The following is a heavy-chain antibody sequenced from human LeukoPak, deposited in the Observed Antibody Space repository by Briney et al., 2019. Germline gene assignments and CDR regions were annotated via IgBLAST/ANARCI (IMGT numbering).Heavy chain of an antibody. Sequence: GRSLRLSCAASGFTFSSYGMHWVRQAPGKGLEWVAVISYDGSNKYYADSVKGRFTISRDNSKNTLYLQMNSLRAEDTAVYYCARGHDYGDPSAIWGQGTLVTVSS. J-gene: IGHJ4*02. D-gene: IGHD4-17*01. CDR3: ARGHDYGDPSAI. V-gene: IGHV3-30*03. CDR2: ISYDGSNK. CDR1: GFTFSSYG.